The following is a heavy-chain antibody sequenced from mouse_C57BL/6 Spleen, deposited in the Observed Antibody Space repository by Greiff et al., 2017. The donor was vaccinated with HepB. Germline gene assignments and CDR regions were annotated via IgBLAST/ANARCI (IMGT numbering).Heavy chain of an antibody. J-gene: IGHJ1*03. D-gene: IGHD2-3*01. CDR1: GFTFSNYW. CDR2: IRLKSDNYAT. V-gene: IGHV6-3*01. CDR3: TEGYLPYWYFDV. Sequence: EVKLMESGGGLVQPGGSMKLSCVASGFTFSNYWMNWVRQSPEKGLEWVAQIRLKSDNYATHYAESVKGRFTISRDDSKSSVYLQMNNLRAEDTGIYYCTEGYLPYWYFDVWGTGTTVTVSS.